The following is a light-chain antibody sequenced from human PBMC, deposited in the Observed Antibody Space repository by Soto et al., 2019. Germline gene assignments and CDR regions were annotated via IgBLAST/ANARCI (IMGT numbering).Light chain of an antibody. J-gene: IGLJ1*01. Sequence: QSALTQPASVFGSPGQSITFSCTGASSDVGGYNFVSWYQQHPAKAPKLMIYEVSSRPSGFSNRFSGSKSGNTAYLTISGLQPEDEADYYCSSYTTSSTVVFGTGTKVTVL. V-gene: IGLV2-14*03. CDR1: SSDVGGYNF. CDR3: SSYTTSSTVV. CDR2: EVS.